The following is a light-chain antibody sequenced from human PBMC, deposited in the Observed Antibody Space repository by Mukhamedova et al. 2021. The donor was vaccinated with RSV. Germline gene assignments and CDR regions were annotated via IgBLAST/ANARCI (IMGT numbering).Light chain of an antibody. V-gene: IGKV1-39*01. CDR3: QQSDTSPFA. CDR2: AAS. Sequence: GKAPQVLIYAASNLQSGVPSRFSGSGSGTEFTLTISSLQPEDFATYYCQQSDTSPFAFGPGTKV. J-gene: IGKJ3*01.